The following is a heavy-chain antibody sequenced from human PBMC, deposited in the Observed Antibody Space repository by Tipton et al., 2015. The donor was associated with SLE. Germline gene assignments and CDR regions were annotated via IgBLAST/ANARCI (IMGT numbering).Heavy chain of an antibody. V-gene: IGHV4-59*01. D-gene: IGHD1-1*01. CDR2: IRNGVPG. CDR1: GGSISSFS. Sequence: TLSLTCTVSGGSISSFSRTWIRQPPGKGLEWMGYIRNGVPGNYNRSLKSRLTISGDTSKNQFSLRLSSVSAADTAVYYCARGTRVEEELDYWGQGTLVTVSS. J-gene: IGHJ4*02. CDR3: ARGTRVEEELDY.